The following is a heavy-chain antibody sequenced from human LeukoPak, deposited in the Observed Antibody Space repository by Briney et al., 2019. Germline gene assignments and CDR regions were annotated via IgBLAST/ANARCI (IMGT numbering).Heavy chain of an antibody. Sequence: SETLSLTCTVSNYSISSDYHWGWIRQPPGKGLEWIGSIYHSGSSYYNPSLKSRVTMSVDTSKNQFSLNLSSVTAADTAVYYCAREGGYSYGDAPLHFDYWGQGTLVTVSS. V-gene: IGHV4-38-2*02. J-gene: IGHJ4*02. CDR3: AREGGYSYGDAPLHFDY. CDR1: NYSISSDYH. CDR2: IYHSGSS. D-gene: IGHD5-18*01.